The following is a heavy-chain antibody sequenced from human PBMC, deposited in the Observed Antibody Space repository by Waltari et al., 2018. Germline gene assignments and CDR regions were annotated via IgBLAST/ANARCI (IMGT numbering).Heavy chain of an antibody. J-gene: IGHJ4*02. CDR3: ARGGWAMIVVVRASAHFDY. V-gene: IGHV1-8*01. CDR1: GYTFTSYD. Sequence: QVQLVQSGAEVKKPGASVKVSCKASGYTFTSYDIDWVRQATGHGLEWMGWMNPNSGNTGYAQKFQGRVTMTRNTSISTAYMELSSLRSEDTAVYYCARGGWAMIVVVRASAHFDYWGQGTLVTVSS. D-gene: IGHD3-22*01. CDR2: MNPNSGNT.